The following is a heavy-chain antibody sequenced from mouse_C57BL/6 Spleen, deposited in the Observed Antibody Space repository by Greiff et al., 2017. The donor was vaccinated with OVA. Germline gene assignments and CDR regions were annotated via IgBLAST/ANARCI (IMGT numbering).Heavy chain of an antibody. V-gene: IGHV1-64*01. CDR3: ARSPNWDDAMDY. CDR2: IHPNSGST. J-gene: IGHJ4*01. D-gene: IGHD4-1*01. CDR1: GYTFTSYW. Sequence: QVQLQQPGAELVKPGASVKLSCKASGYTFTSYWMHWVKQRPGQGLEWIGMIHPNSGSTNYNEKFKSKATLTVDKSSSTAYMQLSSLTSEDSAVYYCARSPNWDDAMDYWGQGTSVTVSS.